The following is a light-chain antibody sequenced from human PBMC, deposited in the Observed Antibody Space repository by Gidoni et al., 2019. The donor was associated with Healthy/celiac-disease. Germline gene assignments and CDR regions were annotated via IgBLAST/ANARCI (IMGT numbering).Light chain of an antibody. V-gene: IGKV3-20*01. CDR2: GAS. J-gene: IGKJ2*01. CDR3: QQYGSSPYT. CDR1: QSVSSSY. Sequence: EIVLTQSPGTLSLSPGERATLSCRASQSVSSSYLAWYQQKPGQAPRLLNYGASSRATGIPDRFSGSGSGTDFTLTISRLEPEDFAVYYCQQYGSSPYTFGQXTKLEIK.